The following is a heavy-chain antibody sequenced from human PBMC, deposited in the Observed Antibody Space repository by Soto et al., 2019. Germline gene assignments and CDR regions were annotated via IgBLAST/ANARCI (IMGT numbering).Heavy chain of an antibody. CDR2: INPKFGDT. D-gene: IGHD3-10*01. CDR3: ARNLDYYYGPGSGNGHGF. J-gene: IGHJ6*02. CDR1: GYTFTAYY. V-gene: IGHV1-2*02. Sequence: QVQLVQSGAEVKEPGDSVRVSCEASGYTFTAYYIHWVRQAPGQGLEWMGWINPKFGDTTYAQDFHGRVSMTRDMSISTVYMELSSLTSDDTPIYYCARNLDYYYGPGSGNGHGFWGQGTTVTVFS.